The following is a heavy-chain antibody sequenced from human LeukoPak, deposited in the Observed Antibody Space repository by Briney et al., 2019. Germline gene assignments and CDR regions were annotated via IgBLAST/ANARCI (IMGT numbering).Heavy chain of an antibody. CDR1: GYTFTSYG. CDR3: ARDRRGAGHYYFDY. J-gene: IGHJ4*02. D-gene: IGHD6-13*01. Sequence: ASVKVSCKASGYTFTSYGFSWVRQAPGQGLEWMGWISAYNGATNYAHNFQGRVTMTTDTSTSTASMDLRSLRSDDTAVYYCARDRRGAGHYYFDYWGQGTLVTVSS. CDR2: ISAYNGAT. V-gene: IGHV1-18*01.